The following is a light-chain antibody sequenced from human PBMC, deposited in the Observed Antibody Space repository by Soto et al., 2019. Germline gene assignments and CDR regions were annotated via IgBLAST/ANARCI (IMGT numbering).Light chain of an antibody. J-gene: IGLJ1*01. Sequence: QYVLTQPASVSGSPGQSITISCTGTSSDIGTYNYVSWYQQHPGKAPKLMIYDVSNRPSGVSNRFSGSKSGSTASLTISGLQAEDEADYYCNSYTTSTPLVFGTGTKVTVL. CDR2: DVS. CDR3: NSYTTSTPLV. V-gene: IGLV2-14*01. CDR1: SSDIGTYNY.